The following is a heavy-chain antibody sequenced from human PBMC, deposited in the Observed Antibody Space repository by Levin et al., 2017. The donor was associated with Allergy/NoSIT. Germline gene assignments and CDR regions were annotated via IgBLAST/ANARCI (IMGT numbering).Heavy chain of an antibody. CDR1: GFTFSTYW. CDR3: VRSYYSSPDN. Sequence: RGESLKISCAASGFTFSTYWMHWVRQPPGKGLVWVSHINSDGSSTNYADSVKGRFTISRDNAKNTLYLQMNSLRAEDTAVYYCVRSYYSSPDNWGQGTLVTVSS. CDR2: INSDGSST. J-gene: IGHJ4*02. V-gene: IGHV3-74*01. D-gene: IGHD4-11*01.